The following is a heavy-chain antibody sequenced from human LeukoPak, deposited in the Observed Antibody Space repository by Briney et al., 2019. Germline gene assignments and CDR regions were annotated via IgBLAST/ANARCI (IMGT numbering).Heavy chain of an antibody. D-gene: IGHD6-13*01. CDR3: ARLYSSPGDYFEY. J-gene: IGHJ4*02. Sequence: GESLKISCKGSGYSFTSYWIGWVRQMPGKGLEWMGIIYPGDSDTRYSPSFQNQATISADKSISTAYLQWSSLKASATAMYYCARLYSSPGDYFEYWGQGTLVTVSS. CDR2: IYPGDSDT. CDR1: GYSFTSYW. V-gene: IGHV5-51*01.